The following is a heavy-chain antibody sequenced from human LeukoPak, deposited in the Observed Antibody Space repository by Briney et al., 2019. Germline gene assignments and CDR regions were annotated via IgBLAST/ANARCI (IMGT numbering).Heavy chain of an antibody. CDR2: ISSSGSTI. V-gene: IGHV3-48*04. Sequence: GGSLRLSCTASGFTFSSYSMNWVRQAPGKGLEWVSYISSSGSTIYYADSVKGRFSISRDNAKNSLYLQVNSLRVEDTAVYYCARGPMFRGVIIRRSKSGYFDYWGQGTLVTVSS. D-gene: IGHD3-10*01. J-gene: IGHJ4*02. CDR3: ARGPMFRGVIIRRSKSGYFDY. CDR1: GFTFSSYS.